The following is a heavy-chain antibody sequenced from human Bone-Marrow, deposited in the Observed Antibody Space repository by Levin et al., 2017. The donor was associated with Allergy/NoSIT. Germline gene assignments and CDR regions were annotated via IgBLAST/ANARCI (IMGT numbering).Heavy chain of an antibody. Sequence: SQTLSLPCTVSGGSINTGDYYWPWIRQPPGKGLEWIGYIYYNGRTHYNPSLKSRLTISADTSKNQFSVTLNSATAADTAVYYCARGGFTYGHLTYWGHGTLVTVSS. CDR3: ARGGFTYGHLTY. CDR1: GGSINTGDYY. CDR2: IYYNGRT. V-gene: IGHV4-30-4*01. D-gene: IGHD5-18*01. J-gene: IGHJ4*01.